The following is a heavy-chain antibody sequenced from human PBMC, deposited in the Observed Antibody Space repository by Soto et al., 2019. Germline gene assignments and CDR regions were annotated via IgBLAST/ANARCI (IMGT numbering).Heavy chain of an antibody. CDR3: ARHANRNYYDAFDI. CDR2: FYYSGST. D-gene: IGHD3-10*01. Sequence: PSETLSLTCTVSGGSISSSSFHWGWIRQPPGKWLEWIGSFYYSGSTYYNPSLKSRATISVDTSKNQFSLKLTSVTAADTAVYYCARHANRNYYDAFDIWGQGTMVTVSS. J-gene: IGHJ3*02. V-gene: IGHV4-39*01. CDR1: GGSISSSSFH.